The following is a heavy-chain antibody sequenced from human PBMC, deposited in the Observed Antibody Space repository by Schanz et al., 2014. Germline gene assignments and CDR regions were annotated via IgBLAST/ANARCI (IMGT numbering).Heavy chain of an antibody. D-gene: IGHD3-22*01. V-gene: IGHV3-23*04. J-gene: IGHJ4*02. Sequence: EVQLVESGGDLVQPGGSLRLSCAVSGFTFNNYDMNWVRLVPGKGLECVSGISGGGGSAYYADSVKGRFTISRDNSMNTLYLQMSSLRAEDTAVYYCAKVWGSDYFYPFDYWGQGTLVTVSS. CDR1: GFTFNNYD. CDR2: ISGGGGSA. CDR3: AKVWGSDYFYPFDY.